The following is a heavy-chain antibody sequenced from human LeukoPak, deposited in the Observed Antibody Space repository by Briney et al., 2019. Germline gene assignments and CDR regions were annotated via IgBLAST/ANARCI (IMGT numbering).Heavy chain of an antibody. J-gene: IGHJ4*02. CDR1: GGSFSGYY. V-gene: IGHV4-34*01. D-gene: IGHD3-10*01. Sequence: SETLSLTCAVYGGSFSGYYWSWIRQPPGKGLKCIGEINHSGSTNYNPSLKSRVTISVDTSKNQFSLKLSSVTAADTAVYYCARGKTYYYGSGSYGPPFDYWGQGTLVTVSS. CDR2: INHSGST. CDR3: ARGKTYYYGSGSYGPPFDY.